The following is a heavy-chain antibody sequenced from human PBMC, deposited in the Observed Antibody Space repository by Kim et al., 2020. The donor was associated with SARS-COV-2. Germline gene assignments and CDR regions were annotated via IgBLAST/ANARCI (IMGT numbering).Heavy chain of an antibody. CDR3: ARDLVGNEDLYLWFGELLLGSPLGY. CDR1: GFTFSSYA. J-gene: IGHJ4*02. Sequence: GGSLRLSCAASGFTFSSYAMHWVRQAPGKGLEWVAVISYDGSNKYYADSVKGRFTISRDNSKNTLYLQMNSLRAEDTAVYYCARDLVGNEDLYLWFGELLLGSPLGYWGQGTLVTVSS. V-gene: IGHV3-30*04. CDR2: ISYDGSNK. D-gene: IGHD3-10*01.